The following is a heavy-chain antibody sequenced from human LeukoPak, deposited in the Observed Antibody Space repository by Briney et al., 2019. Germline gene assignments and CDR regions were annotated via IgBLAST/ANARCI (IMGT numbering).Heavy chain of an antibody. Sequence: SETLSLTCTVSSGPISSSSYYWGWIRQPPGKGLEWIGIINHSGRTYYKPSLKSRITISVDTSNNQFSLKLSSVTAADTAVYFCARLNIRGVTHWFDPWGQGTQVTVSS. D-gene: IGHD3-10*01. CDR3: ARLNIRGVTHWFDP. J-gene: IGHJ5*02. V-gene: IGHV4-39*01. CDR2: INHSGRT. CDR1: SGPISSSSYY.